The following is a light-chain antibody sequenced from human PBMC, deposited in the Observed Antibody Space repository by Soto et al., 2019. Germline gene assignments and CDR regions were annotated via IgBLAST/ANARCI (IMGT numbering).Light chain of an antibody. Sequence: QSVLTQPASVSGSPGQSITISCTGTRSDVGHYDYVSWYQHHPGKAPKLIIYDVSSRPSGISNRFSGSKSGNTASLVISGLQTEDEGDYYCNSDTSDNPRFYDFGTGTKVTVL. J-gene: IGLJ1*01. CDR2: DVS. V-gene: IGLV2-14*03. CDR1: RSDVGHYDY. CDR3: NSDTSDNPRFYD.